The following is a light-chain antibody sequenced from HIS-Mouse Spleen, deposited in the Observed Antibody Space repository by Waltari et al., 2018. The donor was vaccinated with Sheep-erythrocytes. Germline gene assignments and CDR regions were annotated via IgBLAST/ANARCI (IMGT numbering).Light chain of an antibody. CDR1: QGISSC. V-gene: IGKV1-12*01. CDR2: AAS. CDR3: QQANSFPIT. Sequence: DIQMTQSPSSVSASVGDRVTITCRASQGISSCVAWYQQKPGKVPKLLIYAASSLQSGVPARFSGSGSGTDFTLTISSLQPEDFATYYCQQANSFPITFGQGTRLEIK. J-gene: IGKJ5*01.